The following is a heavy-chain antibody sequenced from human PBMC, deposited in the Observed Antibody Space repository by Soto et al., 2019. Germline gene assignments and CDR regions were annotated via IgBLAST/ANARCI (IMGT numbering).Heavy chain of an antibody. CDR2: ISFDGSNT. CDR3: AKIRMVTAMSQMDV. Sequence: QVQLVESGGGVVQPGRSLRLSCATSGFTFSDYAMHGVRQAPGQGLGWVAAISFDGSNTYYADSLTGRFTISRDPSKITLYLDMNSLRPEDTAVYYCAKIRMVTAMSQMDVWGQGTTVIVSS. D-gene: IGHD2-21*02. J-gene: IGHJ6*02. CDR1: GFTFSDYA. V-gene: IGHV3-30*18.